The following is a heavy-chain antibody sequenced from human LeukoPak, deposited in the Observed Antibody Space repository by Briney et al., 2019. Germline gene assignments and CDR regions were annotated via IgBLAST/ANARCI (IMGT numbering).Heavy chain of an antibody. CDR1: GGSISSYY. Sequence: PSETLSLTCAVSGGSISSYYVSWVRQPPGKGLEWISDIYNSGSTNYNPSLRSRVTISVDTSKNQFSLKLSSVTAADTAVYYCARGSYSSGWLGIDYWGQGTLVTVSS. D-gene: IGHD6-19*01. CDR3: ARGSYSSGWLGIDY. J-gene: IGHJ4*02. CDR2: IYNSGST. V-gene: IGHV4-59*01.